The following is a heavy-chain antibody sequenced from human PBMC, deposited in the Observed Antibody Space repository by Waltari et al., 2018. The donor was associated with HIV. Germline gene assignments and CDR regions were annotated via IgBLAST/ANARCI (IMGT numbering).Heavy chain of an antibody. J-gene: IGHJ3*02. D-gene: IGHD6-19*01. V-gene: IGHV1-69*12. Sequence: QVQLVQSGADVKKPGSSVKVSCKASGGTFSSYAIHWVRQAPGQWLEWMGRVIPIFDSTDYPQKVQDRVTITADESTNTAYMELSSLRSEDTAVYYCARGAGPNSGWSLGTFDIWGQGTKVTVSS. CDR2: VIPIFDST. CDR1: GGTFSSYA. CDR3: ARGAGPNSGWSLGTFDI.